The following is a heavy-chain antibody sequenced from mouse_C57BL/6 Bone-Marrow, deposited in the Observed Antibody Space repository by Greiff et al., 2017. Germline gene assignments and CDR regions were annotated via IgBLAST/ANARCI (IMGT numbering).Heavy chain of an antibody. V-gene: IGHV1-55*01. CDR3: AREDAYYYGSSLYFDY. J-gene: IGHJ2*01. CDR2: IYPGSGST. D-gene: IGHD1-1*01. CDR1: GYTFTSYW. Sequence: VQLQQPGAELVKPGASVKMSCKASGYTFTSYWITWVKQRPGQGLEWIGDIYPGSGSTNYNEKFKSKATLTVDTSSSTAYMQLSSLTSEDPAVYYGAREDAYYYGSSLYFDYWGQGTTLTVSS.